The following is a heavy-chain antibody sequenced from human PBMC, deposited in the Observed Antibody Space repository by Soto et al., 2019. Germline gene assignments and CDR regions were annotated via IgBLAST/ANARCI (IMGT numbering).Heavy chain of an antibody. CDR3: ARAMYMSAYYYYYMDV. CDR2: ISSSSSTI. CDR1: GFTFSSNS. D-gene: IGHD3-10*02. V-gene: IGHV3-48*01. Sequence: PGGSLRLSCVASGFTFSSNSMNWVRQAPGKGLEWVSYISSSSSTIYYADSVKGRFTISRDNAKNSLYLQMNSLRAEDTAVHYCARAMYMSAYYYYYMDVWGKGTTVTVSS. J-gene: IGHJ6*03.